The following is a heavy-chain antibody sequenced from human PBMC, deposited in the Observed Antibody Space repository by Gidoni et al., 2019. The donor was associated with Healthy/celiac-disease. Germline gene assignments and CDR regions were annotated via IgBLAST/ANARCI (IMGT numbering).Heavy chain of an antibody. V-gene: IGHV3-9*01. D-gene: IGHD2-2*02. J-gene: IGHJ6*02. CDR2: ISWNSGSI. CDR1: GFTFDAYA. Sequence: EVQLVESGGGLVQPGRSLRLSCAASGFTFDAYAMHWVRQAPGKGLEWVSGISWNSGSIGYADSVKGRFTISRDNAKNSLYLQMNSLRAEDTALYYCAKASHCSSTSCYSRGMDVWGQGTTVTVSS. CDR3: AKASHCSSTSCYSRGMDV.